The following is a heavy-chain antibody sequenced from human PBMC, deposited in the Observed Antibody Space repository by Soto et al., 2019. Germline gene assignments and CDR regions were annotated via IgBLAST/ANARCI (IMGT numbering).Heavy chain of an antibody. CDR3: ARDQGGDGYNYEEDSLTWFDP. CDR2: INPSGGST. V-gene: IGHV1-46*01. J-gene: IGHJ5*02. Sequence: ASVKVSCKASGYTFTSYYMHWVRQAPGQGLEWMGIINPSGGSTSYAQKFQGRVTMTRDTSTSTVYMELSSLRSEDTAVYYCARDQGGDGYNYEEDSLTWFDPWGQGTLVTVSS. D-gene: IGHD5-12*01. CDR1: GYTFTSYY.